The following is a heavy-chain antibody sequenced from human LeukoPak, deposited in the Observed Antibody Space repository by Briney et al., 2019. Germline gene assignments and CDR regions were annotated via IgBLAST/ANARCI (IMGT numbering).Heavy chain of an antibody. CDR1: GYTFTGYY. CDR2: INPHSGGT. V-gene: IGHV1-2*02. Sequence: ASVKVSCKASGYTFTGYYIHWVRQAPGQGLEWMGWINPHSGGTNYAQKFQGGVTMTRDTSITTAYMELSSLRSDDTVVYYCARDVGEYCSSTNCYASHYWGQGTLVTVSS. J-gene: IGHJ4*02. D-gene: IGHD2-2*01. CDR3: ARDVGEYCSSTNCYASHY.